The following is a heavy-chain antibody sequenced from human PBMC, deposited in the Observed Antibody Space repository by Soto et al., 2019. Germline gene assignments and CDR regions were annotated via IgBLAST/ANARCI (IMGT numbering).Heavy chain of an antibody. J-gene: IGHJ4*02. CDR1: GFTFSSYA. CDR2: ISGSGGST. CDR3: AKDPGYSSSWYNY. Sequence: GGSLRLSCAASGFTFSSYAMSWVRQAPGKGLEWVSAISGSGGSTYYADSVKGRFSISRDNSKNTLYLQMNSLRAEDTAVYYCAKDPGYSSSWYNYWGQGTLVTVSS. D-gene: IGHD6-13*01. V-gene: IGHV3-23*01.